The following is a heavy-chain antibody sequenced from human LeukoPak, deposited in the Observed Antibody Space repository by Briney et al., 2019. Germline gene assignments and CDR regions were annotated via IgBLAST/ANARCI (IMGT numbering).Heavy chain of an antibody. D-gene: IGHD6-6*01. V-gene: IGHV1-69*04. CDR2: IIPILGIA. J-gene: IGHJ4*02. CDR1: GGTFSSYA. Sequence: GASVKVSCKASGGTFSSYAISWVRQAPGQGLEWMGRIIPILGIANYAQKFQGRVTITADKSTSTAYMELSSLRSDDTAVYYCARVFEGSSSPSAPVAGYWGQGTLVTVSS. CDR3: ARVFEGSSSPSAPVAGY.